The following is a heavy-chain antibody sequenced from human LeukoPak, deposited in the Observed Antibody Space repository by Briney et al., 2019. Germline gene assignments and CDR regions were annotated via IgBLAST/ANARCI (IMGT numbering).Heavy chain of an antibody. CDR2: IHHSGNA. Sequence: SETLSLTCTVSGGSISSGNYHWDWIRQPPGKGLECVGSIHHSGNAFYNSSLESRLSISVDTSKNQFSLQLRSVTAADTAVYYCTRVRQGSQSDYWGQGILVTVSS. J-gene: IGHJ4*02. CDR1: GGSISSGNYH. V-gene: IGHV4-39*07. CDR3: TRVRQGSQSDY.